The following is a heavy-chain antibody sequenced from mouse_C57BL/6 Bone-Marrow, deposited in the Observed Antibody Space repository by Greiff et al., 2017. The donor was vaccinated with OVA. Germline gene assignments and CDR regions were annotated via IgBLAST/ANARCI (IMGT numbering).Heavy chain of an antibody. CDR3: ARYPYYYGSSPLLDV. D-gene: IGHD1-1*01. CDR2: INPGSGGT. J-gene: IGHJ1*03. V-gene: IGHV1-54*01. Sequence: QVQLQQSGAELVRPGTSVKVSCKASGYAFTNYLIEWVKQRPGQGLEWIGVINPGSGGTNYNEKFKGKATLTADKSSSTAYMQLSSLTSEDSAVYFCARYPYYYGSSPLLDVWGTGTTVTVSS. CDR1: GYAFTNYL.